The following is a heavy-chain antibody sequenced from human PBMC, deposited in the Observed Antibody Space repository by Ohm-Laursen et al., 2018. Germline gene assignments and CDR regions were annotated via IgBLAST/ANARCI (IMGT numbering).Heavy chain of an antibody. CDR3: ARGTHRSTTVTTPLDY. D-gene: IGHD4-11*01. CDR1: GFTVSSYY. CDR2: IYSGGTI. J-gene: IGHJ4*02. Sequence: SLRLSCAASGFTVSSYYMSWVRQAPGKGLEWVSIIYSGGTIHYADSVKGRFTISRDNSKNTLYLQMNSLRAEDTAVYYCARGTHRSTTVTTPLDYWGQGTLVTVSS. V-gene: IGHV3-66*01.